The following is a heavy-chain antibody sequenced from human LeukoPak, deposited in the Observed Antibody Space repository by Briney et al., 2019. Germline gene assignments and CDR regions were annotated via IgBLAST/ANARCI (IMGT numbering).Heavy chain of an antibody. Sequence: PGGSLRLSCAASGFTFSSYGMHWVRQAPGEGLEWVAVIWYDGSNKYYADSVKGRFTISRDNSKNTLYLQMNSLRAEDTAVYYCARDSLEMATIDYWGQGTLVTVSS. V-gene: IGHV3-33*01. CDR1: GFTFSSYG. J-gene: IGHJ4*02. D-gene: IGHD5-24*01. CDR3: ARDSLEMATIDY. CDR2: IWYDGSNK.